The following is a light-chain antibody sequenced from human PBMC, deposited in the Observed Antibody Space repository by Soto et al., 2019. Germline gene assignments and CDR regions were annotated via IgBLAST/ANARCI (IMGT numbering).Light chain of an antibody. Sequence: HSALTQPASVSGSPGQSITISCTGTSSDVGGHNYVSWYQQHPGIAPKLMISEVSNRPSGVSNRFSGSKSGNTASLTISGLQAEDEADYYCSSHTTSSTLVFGGGTKLTVL. CDR2: EVS. V-gene: IGLV2-14*01. CDR1: SSDVGGHNY. CDR3: SSHTTSSTLV. J-gene: IGLJ2*01.